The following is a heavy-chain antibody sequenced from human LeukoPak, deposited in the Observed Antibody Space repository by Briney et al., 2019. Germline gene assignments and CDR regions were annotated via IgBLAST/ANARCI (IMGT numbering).Heavy chain of an antibody. CDR1: GGTFSSYA. CDR3: AREVQEEQWLEFDY. CDR2: IIPILGIA. Sequence: SVKVSCKASGGTFSSYAISWVRQAPGQGLEWMGRIIPILGIANYAQKFQGRVTITADKSTSTAYMELSSLRSEDTAVYYCAREVQEEQWLEFDYWGQGTLVTVSS. V-gene: IGHV1-69*04. D-gene: IGHD6-19*01. J-gene: IGHJ4*02.